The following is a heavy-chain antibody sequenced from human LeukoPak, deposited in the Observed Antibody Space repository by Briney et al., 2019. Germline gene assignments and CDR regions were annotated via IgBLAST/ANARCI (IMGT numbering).Heavy chain of an antibody. CDR2: IYYSGST. J-gene: IGHJ6*03. CDR1: GGSISSSSYY. D-gene: IGHD3-3*01. Sequence: SETLSLTCTVSGGSISSSSYYWGWIRQPPGKGLEWIGSIYYSGSTYYNPSLKSRVTISVDTSKNQFSLKLSSVTAADTAVYYCARVIFGVVTSYYYYYYMDVWGKGTTVTVSS. V-gene: IGHV4-39*07. CDR3: ARVIFGVVTSYYYYYYMDV.